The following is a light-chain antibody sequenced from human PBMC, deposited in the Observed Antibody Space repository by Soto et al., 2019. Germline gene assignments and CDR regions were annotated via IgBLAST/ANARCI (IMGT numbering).Light chain of an antibody. V-gene: IGKV3-20*01. CDR1: QSVSSSY. Sequence: LTPSPGPPPLSPVARATLSCRASQSVSSSYLAWYQQKPGQAPRLLIYGASSRATGIPDRFSGSGSGTDFTLTISRLEPEDFAVYYCQQYGSSGRTFGQGTKVDIK. CDR3: QQYGSSGRT. CDR2: GAS. J-gene: IGKJ1*01.